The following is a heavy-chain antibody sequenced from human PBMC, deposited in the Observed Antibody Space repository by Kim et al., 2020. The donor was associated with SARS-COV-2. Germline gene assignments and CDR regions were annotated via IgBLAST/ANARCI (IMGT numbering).Heavy chain of an antibody. Sequence: GGSLRLSCAASGFTFSSYGMHWVRQAPGKGLEWVAVISYDGSNKYYADSVKGRFTISRDNSKNTLYLQMNSLRAEDTAVYYCAKDPRASGYSSSWYADYWGQGTLVTVYS. CDR2: ISYDGSNK. CDR3: AKDPRASGYSSSWYADY. CDR1: GFTFSSYG. J-gene: IGHJ4*02. D-gene: IGHD6-13*01. V-gene: IGHV3-30*18.